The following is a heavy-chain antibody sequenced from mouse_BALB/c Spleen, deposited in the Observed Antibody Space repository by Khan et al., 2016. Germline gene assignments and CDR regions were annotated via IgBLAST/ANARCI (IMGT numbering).Heavy chain of an antibody. J-gene: IGHJ2*01. D-gene: IGHD1-1*01. CDR1: GFTFTDYY. CDR2: IRNKANGYTT. Sequence: EVELVESGGGLVQPGGSLRLSCATSGFTFTDYYMSWVRQPPGKALEWLGCIRNKANGYTTAYSAAVKGRLTISRDNCQSILHLQMNTLRAEDSATYYCAADEYGGDYWGQGTTLTVSS. CDR3: AADEYGGDY. V-gene: IGHV7-3*02.